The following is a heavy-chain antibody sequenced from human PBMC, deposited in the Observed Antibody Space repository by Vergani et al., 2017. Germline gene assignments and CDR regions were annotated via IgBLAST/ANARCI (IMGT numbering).Heavy chain of an antibody. CDR2: NYYSGST. J-gene: IGHJ4*02. Sequence: QLQLQESGPGLVKPSETLSLTCTVSGGPISSSRYYWGWIRQPPGKGLEWIGSNYYSGSTYYNPSPKSRVTISVDTSKNQFSLKLSSVTAADTAVYYCASRPIFGVPWGNYWGQGTLVTVSS. CDR1: GGPISSSRYY. D-gene: IGHD3-3*02. V-gene: IGHV4-39*01. CDR3: ASRPIFGVPWGNY.